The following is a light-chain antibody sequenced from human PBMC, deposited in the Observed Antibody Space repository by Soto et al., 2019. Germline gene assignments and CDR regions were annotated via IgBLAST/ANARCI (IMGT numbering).Light chain of an antibody. CDR3: AAGDDSLNGLV. J-gene: IGLJ2*01. V-gene: IGLV1-44*01. CDR1: SSNIGSNT. Sequence: QSVLTQPPSASGTPGQRVTISCSGSSSNIGSNTVNWYQQLPGTAPKLLIYSNNLRPSGVPDRFSGSKSATSASLAISGLQSEDEADYYCAAGDDSLNGLVFGGGTKLTVL. CDR2: SNN.